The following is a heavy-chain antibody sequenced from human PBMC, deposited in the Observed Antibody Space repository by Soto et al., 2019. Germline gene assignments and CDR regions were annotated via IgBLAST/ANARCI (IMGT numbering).Heavy chain of an antibody. D-gene: IGHD3-3*01. Sequence: QVQLVQSGAEVKQPGASVKVSCKASGYTFTSYAMHWVRQAPGQRLEWMGWINAGNGNTKYSQKFQVRVTITRDTSASTAYMELRSLISEDTAVYYWARTSGSYCFDYWGQGTLVTGSS. V-gene: IGHV1-3*01. CDR1: GYTFTSYA. CDR2: INAGNGNT. CDR3: ARTSGSYCFDY. J-gene: IGHJ4*02.